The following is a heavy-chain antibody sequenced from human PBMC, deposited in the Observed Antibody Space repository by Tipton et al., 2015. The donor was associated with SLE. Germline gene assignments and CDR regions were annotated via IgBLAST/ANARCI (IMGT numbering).Heavy chain of an antibody. Sequence: GSLRLSCAASGFTFSSYEMNWVRQAPGKGLEWVSYISSSGSTIYYADSVKGRFTISRDNAKNSLYLQMNTLRAEDTAVYYCAGLIAADNIYAFEIWGQGTMVTVSS. CDR1: GFTFSSYE. CDR3: AGLIAADNIYAFEI. V-gene: IGHV3-48*03. D-gene: IGHD6-6*01. J-gene: IGHJ3*02. CDR2: ISSSGSTI.